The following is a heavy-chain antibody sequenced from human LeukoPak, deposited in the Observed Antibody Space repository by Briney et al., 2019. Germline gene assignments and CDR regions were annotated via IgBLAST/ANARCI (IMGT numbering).Heavy chain of an antibody. V-gene: IGHV4-39*01. CDR2: IYYRGSS. CDR3: ARQGTGSLDGFDV. CDR1: VGSISDSSYY. J-gene: IGHJ3*01. D-gene: IGHD3/OR15-3a*01. Sequence: SETLSLTCTVSVGSISDSSYYWGWIRQPPGKGLEWIGNIYYRGSSDNNPSLQSRLTISVDTSKNQFSLKLNSVTAADTAVYYCARQGTGSLDGFDVWGRGTMVTVSS.